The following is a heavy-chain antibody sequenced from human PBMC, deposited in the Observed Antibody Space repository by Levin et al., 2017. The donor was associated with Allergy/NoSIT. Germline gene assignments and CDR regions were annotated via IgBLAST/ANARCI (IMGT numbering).Heavy chain of an antibody. D-gene: IGHD3-16*02. CDR1: GFTLNIHA. CDR3: ARDRFFGSSYHDF. J-gene: IGHJ4*02. Sequence: GGSLRLSCVASGFTLNIHAMSWVRQAPGEGLEWVAAISGSGAGTHYADSVKGRFTISRDNSKNTLYLELNNVRAEDTAVYYCARDRFFGSSYHDFWGEGTQVTVS. V-gene: IGHV3-23*01. CDR2: ISGSGAGT.